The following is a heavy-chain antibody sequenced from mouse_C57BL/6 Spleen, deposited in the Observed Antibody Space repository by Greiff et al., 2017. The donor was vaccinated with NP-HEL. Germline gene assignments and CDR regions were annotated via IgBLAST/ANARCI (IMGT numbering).Heavy chain of an antibody. CDR3: ARFQLCWMDY. CDR2: ISSGSSTI. J-gene: IGHJ4*01. Sequence: EVMLVESGGGLVKPGGSLKLSCAASGFTFSDYGMHWVRQAPEKGLEWVAYISSGSSTIYYADKVKGRFTISRDNAKNTLFLQMTSLWSEDTAMYYCARFQLCWMDYWGQGTSVTVSS. D-gene: IGHD4-1*02. CDR1: GFTFSDYG. V-gene: IGHV5-17*01.